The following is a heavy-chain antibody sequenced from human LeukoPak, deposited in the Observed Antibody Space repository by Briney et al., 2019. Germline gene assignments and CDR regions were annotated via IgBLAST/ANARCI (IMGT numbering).Heavy chain of an antibody. CDR2: INPNSGGT. CDR3: ARAGYYYDSSGYPFDY. Sequence: ASVKVSCKASGYTFTGYYMHRVRQAPGQGLEWMGWINPNSGGTNYAQKFQGRVTMTRDTSISTAYMELSRLRSDDTAVYYCARAGYYYDSSGYPFDYWGRGTLVTVSS. CDR1: GYTFTGYY. J-gene: IGHJ4*02. D-gene: IGHD3-22*01. V-gene: IGHV1-2*02.